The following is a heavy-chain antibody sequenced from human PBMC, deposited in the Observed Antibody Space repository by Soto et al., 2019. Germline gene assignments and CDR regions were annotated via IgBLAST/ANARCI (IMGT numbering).Heavy chain of an antibody. CDR2: IDQDGSER. V-gene: IGHV3-7*01. CDR3: LCGGNFFVY. Sequence: EVQLVESGGGLVQPGESLRLSCAASGFTFSTYGMTWVRQPPGKGLEWVANIDQDGSERYYVDSVRGRFTISRDNAKNSLYLQMNSLGVEDTAVYYCLCGGNFFVYWGQGTLVTVSP. J-gene: IGHJ4*02. CDR1: GFTFSTYG. D-gene: IGHD3-16*01.